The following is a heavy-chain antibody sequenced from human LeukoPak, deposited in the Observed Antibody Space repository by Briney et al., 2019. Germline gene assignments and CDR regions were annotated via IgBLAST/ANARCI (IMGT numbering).Heavy chain of an antibody. CDR1: GFTFSSYA. CDR3: ATDESNSFFY. J-gene: IGHJ4*02. D-gene: IGHD2/OR15-2a*01. V-gene: IGHV3-15*01. Sequence: GGSLRLSCAASGFTFSSYAMHWVRQAPGKGLEWVGRITSKTHGGTTDSAAPVKGRFTISRDDSKNTLYLQMNSLQTEDTAMYYCATDESNSFFYWGQGTLVTVSS. CDR2: ITSKTHGGTT.